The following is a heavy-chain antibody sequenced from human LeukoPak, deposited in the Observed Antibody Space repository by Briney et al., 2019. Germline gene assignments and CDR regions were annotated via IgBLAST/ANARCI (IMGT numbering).Heavy chain of an antibody. J-gene: IGHJ5*02. V-gene: IGHV3-23*01. D-gene: IGHD3-10*01. CDR3: AKGATNIMVRGWGRFDP. CDR2: ISGSGSSK. Sequence: GGSLRLSCAASGFTFINYGMGCVRQAPGKGLEWVSGISGSGSSKNYADSVKGRLTISRDNSKNTLYLQMNSLRAEDTAVYYCAKGATNIMVRGWGRFDPWGQGTLVTVSS. CDR1: GFTFINYG.